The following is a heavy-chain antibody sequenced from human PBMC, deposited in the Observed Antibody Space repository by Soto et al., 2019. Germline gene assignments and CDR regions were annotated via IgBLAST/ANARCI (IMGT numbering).Heavy chain of an antibody. D-gene: IGHD2-15*01. CDR1: GYTFSSYA. J-gene: IGHJ4*02. V-gene: IGHV1-69*13. CDR3: VGEHLIELGYCSGGRCYYTRNFDY. CDR2: IIPIFGTA. Sequence: SVKVSCKASGYTFSSYAISWVRQAPGQGLEWMGGIIPIFGTANYAQKIQGRVTINAHEYTSTSYMELSSLRSEDTALYYCVGEHLIELGYCSGGRCYYTRNFDYRGQGTLVTVSS.